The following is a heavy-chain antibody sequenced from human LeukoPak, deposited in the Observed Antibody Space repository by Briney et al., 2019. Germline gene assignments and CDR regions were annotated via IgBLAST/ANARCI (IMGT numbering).Heavy chain of an antibody. Sequence: GSSVKVSCKASGGTFSSYAISWVRQAPGQGLEWMGGIIPIFGTANYAQKFQGRVTITTDESTSTAYMELSSLRSEDTAGYYCASGRVATFDYWGQGTLVTVSS. V-gene: IGHV1-69*05. CDR2: IIPIFGTA. D-gene: IGHD5-12*01. J-gene: IGHJ4*02. CDR1: GGTFSSYA. CDR3: ASGRVATFDY.